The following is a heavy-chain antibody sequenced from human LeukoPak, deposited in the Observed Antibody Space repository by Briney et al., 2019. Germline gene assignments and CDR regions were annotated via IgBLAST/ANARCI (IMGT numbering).Heavy chain of an antibody. V-gene: IGHV3-33*01. CDR2: IWYDGSNK. CDR3: ARDYDSSGYPYYYGMDV. CDR1: GFTFGSYG. J-gene: IGHJ6*02. D-gene: IGHD3-22*01. Sequence: QPGRSLRLSCAASGFTFGSYGMHWVRQAPGKGLEWVAVIWYDGSNKYYADSVKGRFTISRDNSKNTLYLQMNSLRAEDTAVYYCARDYDSSGYPYYYGMDVWGQGTTVTVSS.